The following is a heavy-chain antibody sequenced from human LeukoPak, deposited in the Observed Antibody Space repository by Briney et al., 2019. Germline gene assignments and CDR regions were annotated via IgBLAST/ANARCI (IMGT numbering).Heavy chain of an antibody. CDR1: GGSISSSSYY. Sequence: SETLSLTCTVSGGSISSSSYYWGWIRQPPGKGLEWIGSIYYSGSTYYNPSLKSRVTISVDTSKNQFSLKLSSVTAADTAVYYCARADSYGYPFDYWGQGTLVTVSS. CDR3: ARADSYGYPFDY. V-gene: IGHV4-39*07. J-gene: IGHJ4*02. D-gene: IGHD5-18*01. CDR2: IYYSGST.